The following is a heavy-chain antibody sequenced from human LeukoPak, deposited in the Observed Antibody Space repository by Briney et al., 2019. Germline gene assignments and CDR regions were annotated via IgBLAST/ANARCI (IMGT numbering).Heavy chain of an antibody. J-gene: IGHJ3*02. CDR2: IYSGGST. CDR3: ARDRVYSGAFAI. Sequence: GGSLRLSCAASGFTVSSKYMSWVRQAPGKGLEWVSIIYSGGSTHYEDSVKGRFTISRDNSKNTVFLQMNSLRAEDTAVYYCARDRVYSGAFAIWGQGTTVTVSS. V-gene: IGHV3-53*01. CDR1: GFTVSSKY. D-gene: IGHD2-8*01.